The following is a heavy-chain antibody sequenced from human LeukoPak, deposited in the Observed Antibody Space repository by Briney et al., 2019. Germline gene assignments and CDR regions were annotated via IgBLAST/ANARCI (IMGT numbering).Heavy chain of an antibody. D-gene: IGHD5-18*01. Sequence: GGSLRLSCAASGFTFSSYAMGWVRQAPGKGLEWVSAISGTGNRTYYADSVKGRFTISRDNAKNSLYLQMNSLRAEDTAVYYCARDLHPTWIQLWADAFDIWGQGTMVTVSS. V-gene: IGHV3-23*01. J-gene: IGHJ3*02. CDR2: ISGTGNRT. CDR1: GFTFSSYA. CDR3: ARDLHPTWIQLWADAFDI.